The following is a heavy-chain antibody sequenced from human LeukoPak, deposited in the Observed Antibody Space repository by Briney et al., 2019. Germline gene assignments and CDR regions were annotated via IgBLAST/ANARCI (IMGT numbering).Heavy chain of an antibody. J-gene: IGHJ3*02. Sequence: SQTLSLTCTVSGGSISSGDYYWSWIRQPPGKGLEWIGYIYYSGSTYYNPSLKSRVTISVDTSKNQFSLKLSSVTAADTAVYYCARGGYSYGFEAFDIWGQGTMVTVSS. CDR2: IYYSGST. V-gene: IGHV4-30-4*01. D-gene: IGHD5-18*01. CDR1: GGSISSGDYY. CDR3: ARGGYSYGFEAFDI.